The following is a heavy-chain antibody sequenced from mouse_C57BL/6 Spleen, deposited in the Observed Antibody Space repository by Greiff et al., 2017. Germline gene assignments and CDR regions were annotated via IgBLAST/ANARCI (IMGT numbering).Heavy chain of an antibody. CDR1: GYSITSGYY. J-gene: IGHJ4*01. D-gene: IGHD1-1*01. V-gene: IGHV3-6*01. Sequence: EVQLQQSGPGLVKPSQSLSLTCSVTGYSITSGYYWNWIRQFPGNKLEWMGYISYDGSNNYNPSLKNRISITRDTSKNQFFLKLNSVTTEDTATYYCARDHYYGSSWNLNYYAMDYWGQGTSVTVSS. CDR2: ISYDGSN. CDR3: ARDHYYGSSWNLNYYAMDY.